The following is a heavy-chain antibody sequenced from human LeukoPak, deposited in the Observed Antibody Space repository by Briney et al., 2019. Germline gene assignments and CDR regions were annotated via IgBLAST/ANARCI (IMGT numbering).Heavy chain of an antibody. D-gene: IGHD6-13*01. J-gene: IGHJ4*02. V-gene: IGHV4-4*07. CDR1: GGSISSYY. Sequence: SETLSLTCTVSGGSISSYYWSWIRQPDGKGLEWIGRIYTSGSTNYNPSLKSRVTMSVDTSKNQFSLKLSSVTAADTAVYYCARGNIAAAGRAFDYWGQGTLVTVSS. CDR2: IYTSGST. CDR3: ARGNIAAAGRAFDY.